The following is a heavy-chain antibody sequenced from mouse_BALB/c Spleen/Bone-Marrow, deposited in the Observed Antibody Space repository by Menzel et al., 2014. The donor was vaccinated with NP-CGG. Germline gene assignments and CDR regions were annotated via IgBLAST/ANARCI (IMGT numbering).Heavy chain of an antibody. V-gene: IGHV2-9*02. CDR3: ARSSSPYYYAMDY. CDR1: GFSLISYG. Sequence: QVQLQQSGPGLVSPSQSLSIPCTVSGFSLISYGLHWVRQPPGKGLEWLGVIWAGGSTNYNSALMSRLSISKDNSKSXVFLKMNSLQTDDTAMYYCARSSSPYYYAMDYWGQGTSVTVSS. CDR2: IWAGGST. J-gene: IGHJ4*01. D-gene: IGHD1-1*01.